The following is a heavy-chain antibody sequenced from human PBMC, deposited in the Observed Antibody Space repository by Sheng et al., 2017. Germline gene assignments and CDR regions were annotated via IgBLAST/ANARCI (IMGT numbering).Heavy chain of an antibody. CDR3: VKGGGYSGYDFRGGFYYGMDV. Sequence: EVQLVESGGGLVQPGGSLRLSCSASGFTFSSYAMHWVRQAPGKGLEYVSAISSNGGSTYYADSVKGRFTISRDNSKNTLYLQMSSLRAEDTAVYYCVKGGGYSGYDFRGGFYYGMDVWGQGT. J-gene: IGHJ6*02. CDR1: GFTFSSYA. V-gene: IGHV3-64D*06. CDR2: ISSNGGST. D-gene: IGHD5-12*01.